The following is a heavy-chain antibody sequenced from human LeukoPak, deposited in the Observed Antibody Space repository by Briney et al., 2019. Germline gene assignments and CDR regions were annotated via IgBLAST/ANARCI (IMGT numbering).Heavy chain of an antibody. D-gene: IGHD6-19*01. V-gene: IGHV4-34*01. Sequence: SETLSLTCAVYDGSFSGYYCSWLRQVPGKGLEWIGEIDHSGNTNYNPSLKSRVTISVDTSKNQFSLRLSSVTAADTAVYYCARHTFSSGWFDPWGQGTLVTVSS. CDR3: ARHTFSSGWFDP. J-gene: IGHJ5*02. CDR1: DGSFSGYY. CDR2: IDHSGNT.